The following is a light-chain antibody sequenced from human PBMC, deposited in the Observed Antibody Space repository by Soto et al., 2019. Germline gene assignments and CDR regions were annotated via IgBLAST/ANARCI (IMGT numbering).Light chain of an antibody. CDR3: QNYSSLPLT. CDR1: LGIGNY. J-gene: IGKJ4*01. CDR2: AAS. V-gene: IGKV1-27*01. Sequence: DTQMTQSPSSLSASVGDRVTITCRASLGIGNYLAWYQQKPGKVPKLLISAASTLQSGVPSRFSGSGSVTDFTLTISSLQPEDVATYYCQNYSSLPLTFGGGTKVEIK.